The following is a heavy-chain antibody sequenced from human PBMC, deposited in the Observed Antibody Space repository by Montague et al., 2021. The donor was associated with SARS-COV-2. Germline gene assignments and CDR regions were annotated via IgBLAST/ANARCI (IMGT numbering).Heavy chain of an antibody. V-gene: IGHV3-48*03. Sequence: SLRLSCAASGFTFSSYEMNGVRQAPGKGLEGVSYISSSGSTIYYXDSXKGRSTISRDNAKNSLYLQMNSLRAEDTAVYYCARDGALYSSGWWGGDFDYWGQGTLVTVSS. D-gene: IGHD6-19*01. CDR2: ISSSGSTI. CDR1: GFTFSSYE. CDR3: ARDGALYSSGWWGGDFDY. J-gene: IGHJ4*02.